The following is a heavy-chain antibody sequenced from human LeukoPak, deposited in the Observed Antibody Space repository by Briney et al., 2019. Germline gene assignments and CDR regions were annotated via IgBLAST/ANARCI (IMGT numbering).Heavy chain of an antibody. V-gene: IGHV3-21*01. D-gene: IGHD3-16*01. CDR3: ARDLGPDY. Sequence: GGSLRLSCAAPGFTFSSYIMNWVRQAPGKGLEWVSSISGSSSYIYYADSVKGRFTISRDNAKNSLYLQMNSLRAEDTAVYYCARDLGPDYWGQGTLVTVSS. CDR2: ISGSSSYI. CDR1: GFTFSSYI. J-gene: IGHJ4*02.